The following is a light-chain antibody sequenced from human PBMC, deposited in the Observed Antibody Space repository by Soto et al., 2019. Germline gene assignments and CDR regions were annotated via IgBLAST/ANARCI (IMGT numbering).Light chain of an antibody. V-gene: IGLV2-14*01. Sequence: QSALTHPASVSGSPGQSITISCTGTSSDVGGYNYVSWYQRHPGKAPKLMIYDVRNRPSGVSNRFSGSKSVNTASLTISGLQAEDEADYYCSSYTTISTYVFGTGTKVTVL. CDR2: DVR. CDR1: SSDVGGYNY. CDR3: SSYTTISTYV. J-gene: IGLJ1*01.